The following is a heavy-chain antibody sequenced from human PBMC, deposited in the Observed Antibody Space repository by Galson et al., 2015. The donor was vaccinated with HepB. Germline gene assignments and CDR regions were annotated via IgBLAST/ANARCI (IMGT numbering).Heavy chain of an antibody. D-gene: IGHD5-18*01. CDR3: ARHARSGYTYDIDY. CDR2: FDPEHGET. J-gene: IGHJ4*02. CDR1: GYTLTELS. V-gene: IGHV1-24*01. Sequence: SVKVSCKASGYTLTELSMHWVRQAPRKGLEWMGGFDPEHGETIYAQKLQGRLTVTEDTSTDTAYMELSSLKASDTAMYYCARHARSGYTYDIDYWGQGTLVTVSS.